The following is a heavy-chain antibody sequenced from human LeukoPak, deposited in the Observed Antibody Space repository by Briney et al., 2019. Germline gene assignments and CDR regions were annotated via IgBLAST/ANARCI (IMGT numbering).Heavy chain of an antibody. CDR3: ATDKGYRNYFDY. CDR2: ITLNSGAT. CDR1: GYTFTDYN. Sequence: ASVKVSCKTSGYTFTDYNMHWVRQAPGQGLEWLGRITLNSGATGYAQKFQGRVTMTRDTSISTVYTELSRLRSGDTAVYYCATDKGYRNYFDYWGQGTLVTVSS. J-gene: IGHJ4*02. D-gene: IGHD5-12*01. V-gene: IGHV1-2*06.